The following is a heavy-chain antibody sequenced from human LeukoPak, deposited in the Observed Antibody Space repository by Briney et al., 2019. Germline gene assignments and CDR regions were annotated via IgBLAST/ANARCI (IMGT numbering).Heavy chain of an antibody. J-gene: IGHJ4*02. CDR2: INPNSGGT. CDR1: GYTFTGYY. Sequence: ASVKVSCKASGYTFTGYYMHWVRQAPGQGLEWMGWINPNSGGTNYAQKFQGRVTMTRDTSISTAYMELSRLRSDDTAVYYCARDWGYSYGSPGEFDYWGQGTLVTVSS. CDR3: ARDWGYSYGSPGEFDY. V-gene: IGHV1-2*02. D-gene: IGHD5-18*01.